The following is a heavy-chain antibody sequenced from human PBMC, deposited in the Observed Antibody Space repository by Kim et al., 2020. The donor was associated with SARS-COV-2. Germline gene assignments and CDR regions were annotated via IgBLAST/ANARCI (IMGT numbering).Heavy chain of an antibody. CDR2: INHSGST. J-gene: IGHJ1*01. D-gene: IGHD3-10*01. CDR3: ARGGRYYGSGSYYNAEYFQH. V-gene: IGHV4-34*01. Sequence: SETLSLTCAVYGGSFSGYYWSWIRQPPGKGLEWIGEINHSGSTNYNPSLTSRVTISVDTSKNQFSLKLSHVTAADTAVYYCARGGRYYGSGSYYNAEYFQHWGQGTLVTVSS. CDR1: GGSFSGYY.